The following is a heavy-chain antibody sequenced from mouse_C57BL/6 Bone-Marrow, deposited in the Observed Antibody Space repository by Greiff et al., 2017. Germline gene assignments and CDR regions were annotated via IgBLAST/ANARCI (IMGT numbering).Heavy chain of an antibody. V-gene: IGHV1-19*01. D-gene: IGHD1-1*01. CDR3: ARLLRYLYYAMDY. Sequence: VQLKESGPVLVKPGASVKMSCKASGYTFTDYYMNWVKQSHGESLEWIGVINPYNGGTSYNQKFKGKATLTVDKSSSTAYMELNSLTSEDSAVYYCARLLRYLYYAMDYWGQGTSVTVSS. CDR2: INPYNGGT. J-gene: IGHJ4*01. CDR1: GYTFTDYY.